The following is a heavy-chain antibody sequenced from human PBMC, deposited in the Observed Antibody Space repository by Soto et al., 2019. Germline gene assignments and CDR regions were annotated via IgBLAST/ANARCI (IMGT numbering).Heavy chain of an antibody. CDR1: GGTFSSYA. D-gene: IGHD3-22*01. Sequence: QVQLVQSGAEVKKPGSSVKVSCKASGGTFSSYAISWVRQAPGQGLEWMGGIIPIFGTANYAQKFQGRVTITADESTSTAYMELSSLRSEDTAVYYCARDSPIYYDSSGYLTGGFDIWGQGTMVTVSS. CDR2: IIPIFGTA. J-gene: IGHJ3*02. CDR3: ARDSPIYYDSSGYLTGGFDI. V-gene: IGHV1-69*01.